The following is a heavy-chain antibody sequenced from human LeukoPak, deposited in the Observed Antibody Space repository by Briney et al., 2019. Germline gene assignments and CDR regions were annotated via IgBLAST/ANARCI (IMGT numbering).Heavy chain of an antibody. CDR1: GFTFSSYS. Sequence: PGGSLRLSCAASGFTFSSYSMNWVRQAPGKGLEWVSYISSTGSIIYYADSVKGRFTISRDNAKKSLYLQMNRMRAEDTAVYYCARDDSSGYFFDQWDQGTLVTVSS. CDR2: ISSTGSII. V-gene: IGHV3-48*01. CDR3: ARDDSSGYFFDQ. J-gene: IGHJ4*02. D-gene: IGHD3-22*01.